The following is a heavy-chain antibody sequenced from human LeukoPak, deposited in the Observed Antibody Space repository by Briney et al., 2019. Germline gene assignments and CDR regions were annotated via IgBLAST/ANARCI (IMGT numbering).Heavy chain of an antibody. CDR1: GYSISSGYY. J-gene: IGHJ5*02. D-gene: IGHD1-26*01. CDR3: ASTSGSYYYWFDP. V-gene: IGHV4-38-2*01. Sequence: PSETLSLTCAVPGYSISSGYYWGWIRQPPGKGLEWIGSIYHSGSTYYNPSLKSRVTISVDTSKNQFSLKLSSVTAADTAVYYCASTSGSYYYWFDPWGQGTLVTVSS. CDR2: IYHSGST.